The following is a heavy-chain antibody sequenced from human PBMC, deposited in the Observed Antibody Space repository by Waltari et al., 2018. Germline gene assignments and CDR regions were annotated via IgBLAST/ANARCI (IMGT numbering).Heavy chain of an antibody. Sequence: EVQLVESGGGLVQPGGSLRLSCAASGFPFSSYWLHWVRHAPGKGLVWVSRINSDGSSTSYADSVKGRFTISRDNAKNTLYLQMNSLRAEDTAVYYCAREDSGSYGSEGFDYWGQGTLVTVSS. CDR2: INSDGSST. CDR3: AREDSGSYGSEGFDY. V-gene: IGHV3-74*01. J-gene: IGHJ4*02. CDR1: GFPFSSYW. D-gene: IGHD1-26*01.